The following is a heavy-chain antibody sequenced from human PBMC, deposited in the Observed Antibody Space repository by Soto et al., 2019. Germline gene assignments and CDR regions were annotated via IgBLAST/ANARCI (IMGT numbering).Heavy chain of an antibody. CDR3: ARWTGSTPRSLGMDV. Sequence: QVQLQESGPGLVKPSQTLSLTCPVSGGSISSCGYYWSWIRQHPGKGLEWIGYIYYSGSTHYNPSLRRRVTISVDTYKNQFSLKLSSVTAADTAVYYCARWTGSTPRSLGMDVWGQGTTVTVSS. D-gene: IGHD2-2*01. J-gene: IGHJ6*02. V-gene: IGHV4-31*03. CDR1: GGSISSCGYY. CDR2: IYYSGST.